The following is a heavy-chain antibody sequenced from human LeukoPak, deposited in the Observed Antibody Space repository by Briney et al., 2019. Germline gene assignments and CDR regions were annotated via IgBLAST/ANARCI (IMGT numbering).Heavy chain of an antibody. CDR2: ISSNGGST. CDR1: GFTFSTYA. D-gene: IGHD6-19*01. Sequence: RGSLRVSRAASGFTFSTYAMHWGRQDPRKGLEYVSAISSNGGSTYYANSLKGRFTISRDNSKNTLFLQMGSLRAAVMSMDYCARALLYSSGRGTDYWGQGTLVTVSS. CDR3: ARALLYSSGRGTDY. V-gene: IGHV3-64*01. J-gene: IGHJ4*02.